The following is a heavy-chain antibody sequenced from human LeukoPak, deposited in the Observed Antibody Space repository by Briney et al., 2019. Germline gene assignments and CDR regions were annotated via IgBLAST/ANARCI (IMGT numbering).Heavy chain of an antibody. Sequence: GGSLRLSCAASGFTFSSYSMNWVRQAPGKGLEWVSSISYSSSYIYYADSAKGRFTIPRDNAKNSLYLQMNSLRAEDTAVYYCAGGAAAVLDYWGQGTLVTVSS. CDR1: GFTFSSYS. D-gene: IGHD6-13*01. V-gene: IGHV3-21*01. J-gene: IGHJ4*02. CDR3: AGGAAAVLDY. CDR2: ISYSSSYI.